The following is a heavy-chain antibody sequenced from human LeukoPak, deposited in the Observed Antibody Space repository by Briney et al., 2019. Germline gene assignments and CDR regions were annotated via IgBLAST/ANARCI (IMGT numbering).Heavy chain of an antibody. Sequence: ASVKVSCKASGYTFTSYGISWVRQAPGQGLEWMGWISAYNGNTNYAQKLQGRVTTTTDTSTSTAYMELRSLRSDDTAVYYCARDLCGRSCPSADYYYGMDVWGQGTTVTVSS. D-gene: IGHD2-2*01. CDR2: ISAYNGNT. CDR1: GYTFTSYG. J-gene: IGHJ6*02. V-gene: IGHV1-18*01. CDR3: ARDLCGRSCPSADYYYGMDV.